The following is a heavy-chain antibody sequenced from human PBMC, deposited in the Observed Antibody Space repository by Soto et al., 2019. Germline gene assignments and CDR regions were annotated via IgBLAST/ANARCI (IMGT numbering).Heavy chain of an antibody. CDR1: GGSISSSDYY. CDR3: ARGGQLVLGGWQYYYYYMDV. CDR2: IYYSGST. J-gene: IGHJ6*03. Sequence: SETLSLTCTVSGGSISSSDYYWSWSRQPPGKGLEWIGYIYYSGSTNYNPSLKSRVTISVDTSKNQFSLKLSSVTAADTAVYYCARGGQLVLGGWQYYYYYMDVWGKGTTVTVS. V-gene: IGHV4-30-4*02. D-gene: IGHD6-6*01.